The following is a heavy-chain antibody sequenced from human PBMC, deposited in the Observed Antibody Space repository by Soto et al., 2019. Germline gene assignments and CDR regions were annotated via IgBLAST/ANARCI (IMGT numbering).Heavy chain of an antibody. CDR2: ISYDGSNT. Sequence: QVQLVESGGGVVQPGRSLRLSCAASGFTFSSYGMHWVRQAPGKGLEWVAIISYDGSNTYYADSVKGRFTISRDNSKNTLYPQMNSQRAEDTSVYYCAKEGGLSGSYYISSSYYFDYWGQGTLVTGSS. D-gene: IGHD1-26*01. J-gene: IGHJ4*02. CDR1: GFTFSSYG. CDR3: AKEGGLSGSYYISSSYYFDY. V-gene: IGHV3-30*18.